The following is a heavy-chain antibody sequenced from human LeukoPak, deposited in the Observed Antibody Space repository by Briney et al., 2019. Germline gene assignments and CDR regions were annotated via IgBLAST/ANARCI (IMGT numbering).Heavy chain of an antibody. V-gene: IGHV1-8*01. J-gene: IGHJ4*02. CDR3: ASRALRYFDWLPNFDY. Sequence: ASVKVSCKASGYTFTSYDINWVRQATGQGLEWMGWMNPNSGNTGYAQKFQGRVTMTRNTSISTAYMELSSLRSEDTAVYYCASRALRYFDWLPNFDYWGQGTLVTVSS. CDR2: MNPNSGNT. CDR1: GYTFTSYD. D-gene: IGHD3-9*01.